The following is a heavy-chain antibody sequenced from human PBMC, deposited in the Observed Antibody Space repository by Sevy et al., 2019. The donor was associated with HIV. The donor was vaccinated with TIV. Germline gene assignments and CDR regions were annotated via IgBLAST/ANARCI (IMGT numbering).Heavy chain of an antibody. V-gene: IGHV3-30*18. CDR2: ISYDGSNK. CDR1: GFTFSSYG. J-gene: IGHJ6*02. Sequence: QPGGSLRLSCAASGFTFSSYGMHWVRQAPGKGLEWVAVISYDGSNKYYADSVKGRFTISRDNSKNTLYLQMNSLRAEDTAVYYCAKDGTFIAVAGPRFPKPGGDYYYGMDVWGQGTTVTVSS. D-gene: IGHD6-19*01. CDR3: AKDGTFIAVAGPRFPKPGGDYYYGMDV.